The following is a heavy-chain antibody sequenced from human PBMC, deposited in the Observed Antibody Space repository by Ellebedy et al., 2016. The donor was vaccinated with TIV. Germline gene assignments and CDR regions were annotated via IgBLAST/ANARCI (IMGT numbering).Heavy chain of an antibody. V-gene: IGHV4-59*08. CDR3: ARTYSSNWRLTWFDL. CDR2: IFYSGIT. Sequence: MPSETLSLTCPVSGGSFSRFYWSWIRQPQGKGLEWIGSIFYSGITNFNPSLKGRVTISIDTSKNQFSLKLSSVTAADTAVYYCARTYSSNWRLTWFDLWGQGTLVTVSS. J-gene: IGHJ5*02. D-gene: IGHD2-2*01. CDR1: GGSFSRFY.